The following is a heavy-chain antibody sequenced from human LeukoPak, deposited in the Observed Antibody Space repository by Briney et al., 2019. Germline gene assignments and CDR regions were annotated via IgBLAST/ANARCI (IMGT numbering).Heavy chain of an antibody. CDR1: GYIFTNYF. CDR2: IDPSDAHT. D-gene: IGHD7-27*01. Sequence: ASVKVSCKASGYIFTNYFLHWVRQAPGQGLEWLGIIDPSDAHTNYAHKLLGRVSMTRETSTSTVYMELSSLTSEDTAVYYCVRELSGGYFDYRGQGTLVTVSS. CDR3: VRELSGGYFDY. J-gene: IGHJ4*02. V-gene: IGHV1-46*04.